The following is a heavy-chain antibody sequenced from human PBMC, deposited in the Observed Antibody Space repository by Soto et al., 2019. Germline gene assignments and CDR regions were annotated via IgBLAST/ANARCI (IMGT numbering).Heavy chain of an antibody. CDR1: GFTFSSYA. CDR3: AIPQLARHYYYYYGMDV. Sequence: EVQLLESGGGLVQPGGSLRLSCAASGFTFSSYAMSWVRQAPGKGLEWVSAISGSGGSTYYADSVKGRFTISRDNSKNTLYLQMNSLRAEDTAVYYCAIPQLARHYYYYYGMDVWAQGTTVTVSS. CDR2: ISGSGGST. V-gene: IGHV3-23*01. J-gene: IGHJ6*02. D-gene: IGHD6-6*01.